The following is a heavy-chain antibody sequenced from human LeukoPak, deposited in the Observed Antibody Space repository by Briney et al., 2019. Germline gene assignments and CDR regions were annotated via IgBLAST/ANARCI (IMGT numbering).Heavy chain of an antibody. CDR3: AISRDFAYGPY. CDR1: GFTFSSYG. CDR2: IWYDGSNK. Sequence: GGSLRLSCTASGFTFSSYGMHWVRQAPGKGLEWVAVIWYDGSNKYYADSVKGRFTISRDNGQSLVYLQMNSLRASDTAVYYCAISRDFAYGPYWGQGTLVTVSS. J-gene: IGHJ4*02. V-gene: IGHV3-33*01. D-gene: IGHD3-10*01.